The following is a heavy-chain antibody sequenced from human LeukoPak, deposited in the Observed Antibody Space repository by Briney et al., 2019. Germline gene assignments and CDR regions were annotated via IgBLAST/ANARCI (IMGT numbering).Heavy chain of an antibody. CDR1: GFTFSSYA. Sequence: GGSLRLSCVASGFTFSSYAMSWVRQAPGKGLEWVSAISGSGVTTHYAGSVKGRFSTSRDNSKNTLYLQMNSLTAEDTALYYCAKKVVVGATSPYSDFQDWGQGTLVTVSS. V-gene: IGHV3-23*01. J-gene: IGHJ1*01. CDR3: AKKVVVGATSPYSDFQD. D-gene: IGHD1-26*01. CDR2: ISGSGVTT.